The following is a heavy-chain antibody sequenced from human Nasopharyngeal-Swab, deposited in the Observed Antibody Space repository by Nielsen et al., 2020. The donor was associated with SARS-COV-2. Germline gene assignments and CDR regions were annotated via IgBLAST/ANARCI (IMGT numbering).Heavy chain of an antibody. V-gene: IGHV1-69*13. J-gene: IGHJ4*02. CDR2: IIPIFGTA. CDR1: GGTFSSYA. D-gene: IGHD6-6*01. Sequence: SVKVSCKASGGTFSSYAISWVRQAPGQGLEWMGGIIPIFGTADYAQKFQDRVTITADESTSTAYMELSSLRSEDTAVYYCARSGYSNSDIDHWGRGTLVTVSS. CDR3: ARSGYSNSDIDH.